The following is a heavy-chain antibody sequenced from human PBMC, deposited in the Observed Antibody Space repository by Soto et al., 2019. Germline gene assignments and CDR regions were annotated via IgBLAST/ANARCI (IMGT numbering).Heavy chain of an antibody. CDR1: GGSISSSSYY. CDR3: ARLLRGYSYGFPYYFDY. V-gene: IGHV4-39*01. J-gene: IGHJ4*02. CDR2: IYYSGST. D-gene: IGHD5-18*01. Sequence: SETLSLTCTVSGGSISSSSYYWGWIRQPPGKGLEWIGSIYYSGSTYYNPSLKSRVTISVDTSKNQFSLKLSSVTAADTAVYYCARLLRGYSYGFPYYFDYWGQGTLVTVSS.